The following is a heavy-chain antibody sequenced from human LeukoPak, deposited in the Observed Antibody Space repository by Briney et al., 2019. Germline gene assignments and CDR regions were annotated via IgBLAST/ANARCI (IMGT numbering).Heavy chain of an antibody. V-gene: IGHV4-39*07. D-gene: IGHD3-9*01. CDR1: GGSMNINNYY. CDR3: ARERSVDWAGYYYYMDV. CDR2: IYYTGTT. Sequence: SETLSLTCTVFGGSMNINNYYWAWIRQPPGKGLEWIGSIYYTGTTYYNPSLNYRVTISVDTSKNQFSLRLTSVTAADTAVYYCARERSVDWAGYYYYMDVWGKGTTVTISS. J-gene: IGHJ6*03.